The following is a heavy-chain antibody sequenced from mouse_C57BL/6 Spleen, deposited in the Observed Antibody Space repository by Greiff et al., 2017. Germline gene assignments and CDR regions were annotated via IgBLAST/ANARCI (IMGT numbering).Heavy chain of an antibody. CDR2: ISSGGDYI. CDR1: GFTFSSYA. Sequence: EVMLVESGEGLVKPGGSLKLSCAASGFTFSSYAMSWVRQTPEKRLEWVAYISSGGDYIYYADTVKGRCTISRDNARNTLYLQMSSLKSEDTAMYYCTRRRTGTEIDYWGQGTTLTVSS. V-gene: IGHV5-9-1*02. CDR3: TRRRTGTEIDY. D-gene: IGHD4-1*01. J-gene: IGHJ2*01.